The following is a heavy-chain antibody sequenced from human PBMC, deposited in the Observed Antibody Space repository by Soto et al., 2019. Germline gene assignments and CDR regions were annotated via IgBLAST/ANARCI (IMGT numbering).Heavy chain of an antibody. V-gene: IGHV3-30*18. CDR1: GFTFSSYG. CDR2: ISYDGSNK. CDR3: AKTPRIAAAGRAVYYGMDV. J-gene: IGHJ6*02. Sequence: QVQLVESGGGVVQPGRSLRLSCAASGFTFSSYGMHWVRQAPGKGLEWVAVISYDGSNKYYADSVKGRFTLSRDNSKNTLYLQMNSLRAEDTAVYYCAKTPRIAAAGRAVYYGMDVWGQGTTVTVSS. D-gene: IGHD6-13*01.